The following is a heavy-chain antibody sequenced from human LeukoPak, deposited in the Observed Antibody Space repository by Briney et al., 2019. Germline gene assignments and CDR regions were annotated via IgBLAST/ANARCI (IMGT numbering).Heavy chain of an antibody. CDR2: INPNSGGT. CDR1: GYTFTAYY. J-gene: IGHJ4*02. CDR3: SRGPHWDPHFDF. D-gene: IGHD7-27*01. V-gene: IGHV1-2*02. Sequence: ASVKVSCKASGYTFTAYYLHWVRQAPGQRLEWMGWINPNSGGTNYAQKFQGRVTMTRDTSISTAYMELSRLRSDDTAVYYCSRGPHWDPHFDFWGQGTLVTVSS.